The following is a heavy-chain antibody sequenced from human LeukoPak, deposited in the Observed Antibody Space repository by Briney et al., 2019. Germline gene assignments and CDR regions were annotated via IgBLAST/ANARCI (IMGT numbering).Heavy chain of an antibody. CDR3: VKRGSSYGLDY. CDR2: ISSNGGST. D-gene: IGHD5-18*01. CDR1: GVTFSSYT. V-gene: IGHV3-64D*09. J-gene: IGHJ4*02. Sequence: SGGSLRLSCAASGVTFSSYTMHCVRQAPGRGLEYVSDISSNGGSTSYAESVKGRFTISRDNSKNTLYLHMSSLRAEDTAVYYCVKRGSSYGLDYWGQGTLVTVSS.